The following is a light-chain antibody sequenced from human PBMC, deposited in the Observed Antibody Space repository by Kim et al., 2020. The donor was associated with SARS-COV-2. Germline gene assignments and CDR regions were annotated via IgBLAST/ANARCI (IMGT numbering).Light chain of an antibody. CDR2: ATG. CDR3: QSYDSSLSHYV. CDR1: GSNSGAGYD. Sequence: QSISISCAGRGSNSGAGYDVHWYQHLPGSAPKLLIYATGNRPSGVPARFSGSKSGTSASLAITGLQAEDEADYYCQSYDSSLSHYVFGTGTKVTVL. V-gene: IGLV1-40*01. J-gene: IGLJ1*01.